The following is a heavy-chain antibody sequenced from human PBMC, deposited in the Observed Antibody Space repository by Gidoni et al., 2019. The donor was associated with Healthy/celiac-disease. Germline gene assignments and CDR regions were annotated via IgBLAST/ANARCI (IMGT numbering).Heavy chain of an antibody. CDR1: GGSISSYY. CDR3: ARLYSGYDPLDY. D-gene: IGHD5-12*01. CDR2: IYYSGST. V-gene: IGHV4-59*01. Sequence: QVQLQESGPGLVKPSETLSLTCTGSGGSISSYYWSWIRQPPGKGLEWIGYIYYSGSTNYNPSLKSRVTISVDTSKNQFSLKLSSVTAADTAVYYCARLYSGYDPLDYWGQGTLVTVSS. J-gene: IGHJ4*02.